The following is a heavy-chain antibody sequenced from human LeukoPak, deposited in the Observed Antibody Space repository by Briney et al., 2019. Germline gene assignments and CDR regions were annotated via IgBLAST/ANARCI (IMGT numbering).Heavy chain of an antibody. CDR3: ARDEAGINWFDP. J-gene: IGHJ5*02. V-gene: IGHV4-38-2*02. CDR1: GYSISSGYY. CDR2: IYHSGST. Sequence: SETLSLTCTVSGYSISSGYYWGWIRPPPGKGLEWIGSIYHSGSTYYNPSLKSRVTISVDTSKNQFSLKLSSVTAADTAVYYCARDEAGINWFDPWGQGTLVTVSS.